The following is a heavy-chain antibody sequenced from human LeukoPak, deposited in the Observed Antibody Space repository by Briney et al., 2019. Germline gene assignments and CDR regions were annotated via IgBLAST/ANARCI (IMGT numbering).Heavy chain of an antibody. V-gene: IGHV3-9*01. CDR2: ISWNSGSI. D-gene: IGHD5-12*01. CDR3: AKEASSGYVHFDY. CDR1: GFTFDDYA. J-gene: IGHJ4*02. Sequence: GGSLRLSCAASGFTFDDYAMHWVRQAPGKGLEWVSGISWNSGSIGYADSVKGRFTISRDNAKNSLYLQMNSLRAEDTALYYCAKEASSGYVHFDYWGQGTLVTVSS.